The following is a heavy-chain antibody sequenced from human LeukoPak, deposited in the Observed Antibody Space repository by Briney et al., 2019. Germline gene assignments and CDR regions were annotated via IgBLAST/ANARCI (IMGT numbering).Heavy chain of an antibody. V-gene: IGHV4-59*11. CDR2: ASYSGST. Sequence: SETLSLTCTVSGGSISSHYWSWIRQPPGKGLEWIGYASYSGSTKYNPSLKSRVTISVDTSKNQFSLKLSSVTAADTAMYYCARDSYNYGSGSLDYWGRGTLVTVSS. CDR1: GGSISSHY. J-gene: IGHJ4*02. CDR3: ARDSYNYGSGSLDY. D-gene: IGHD5-18*01.